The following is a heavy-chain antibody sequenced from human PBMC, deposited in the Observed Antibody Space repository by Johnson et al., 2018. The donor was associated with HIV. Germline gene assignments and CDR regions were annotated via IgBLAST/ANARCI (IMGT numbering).Heavy chain of an antibody. Sequence: QMQLVESGGGVVKPGRSLRLSCAASGFTFSSYAMHWVRQAPGKGLEWVAVISYDGSNKYYADSVKGRFTISRDNSKNTLYLQMNSLRAEDTAVYYCAREGRLGSYLGGVAFDIWGQGTMVTVSS. D-gene: IGHD1-26*01. V-gene: IGHV3-30*04. CDR1: GFTFSSYA. CDR3: AREGRLGSYLGGVAFDI. CDR2: ISYDGSNK. J-gene: IGHJ3*02.